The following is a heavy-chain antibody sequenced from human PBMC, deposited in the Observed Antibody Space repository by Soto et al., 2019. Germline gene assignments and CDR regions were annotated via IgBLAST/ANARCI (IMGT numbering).Heavy chain of an antibody. J-gene: IGHJ3*02. Sequence: PSETLSLTCTVSGHSISSSTYYWGWLRQPPGRGLEWIGSVYYGENTYYNPSLKSRVTISVDTSKNLFSLNLSSVTAADTAMYYCARPQFSGTYHNPFQIWDPGTMVTVSS. CDR3: ARPQFSGTYHNPFQI. V-gene: IGHV4-39*02. CDR1: GHSISSSTYY. D-gene: IGHD1-26*01. CDR2: VYYGENT.